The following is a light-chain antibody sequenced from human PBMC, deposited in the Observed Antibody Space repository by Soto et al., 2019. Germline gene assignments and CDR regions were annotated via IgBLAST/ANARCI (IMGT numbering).Light chain of an antibody. CDR3: QQYGNYPLT. Sequence: DIQMTQSPATLSASVGYRVTITCRASQSVLSWLAWYQQKPGTAPKLLILDASRLESGVPSRFSGSASGTEFTLTISSLQPDDFAAYYCQQYGNYPLTFGGGTKVEIK. CDR2: DAS. J-gene: IGKJ4*01. V-gene: IGKV1-5*01. CDR1: QSVLSW.